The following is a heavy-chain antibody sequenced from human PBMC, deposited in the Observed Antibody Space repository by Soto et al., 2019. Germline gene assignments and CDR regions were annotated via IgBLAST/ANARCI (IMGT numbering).Heavy chain of an antibody. CDR3: ARDRGYCTSTSCPPAGWFDP. CDR1: GGSVSSHY. Sequence: PSETLSLTCTVSGGSVSSHYWSWSRQPPGKGLEWIGYIYYSRSTNYNPSLKSRVTISVDTSKNQFSLKLSSVTAADTAVYYCARDRGYCTSTSCPPAGWFDPWGQGTLVTVSS. CDR2: IYYSRST. J-gene: IGHJ5*02. V-gene: IGHV4-59*02. D-gene: IGHD2-2*01.